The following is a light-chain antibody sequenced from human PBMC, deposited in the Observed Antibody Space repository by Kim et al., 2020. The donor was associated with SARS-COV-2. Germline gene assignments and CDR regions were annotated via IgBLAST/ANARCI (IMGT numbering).Light chain of an antibody. V-gene: IGLV3-19*01. J-gene: IGLJ2*01. Sequence: VAVGQAVRITCQRDSLRSYYATWYQQKPRQAPVLVIYGRNNRPSVIPDRFSGSASGDAASLTISGTQAEDEADFYCQSRDSGGKVVFGGGTQLTVL. CDR3: QSRDSGGKVV. CDR2: GRN. CDR1: SLRSYY.